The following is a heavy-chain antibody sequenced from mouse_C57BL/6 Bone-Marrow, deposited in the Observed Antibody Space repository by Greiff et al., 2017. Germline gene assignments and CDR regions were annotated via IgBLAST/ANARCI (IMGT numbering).Heavy chain of an antibody. Sequence: EVQLVESVAELVRPGASVKLSCTASGFNIKNTYMHWVKQRPEQGLEWIGRIDPANGNTKYAPKFQGKATITADTASNTAYLQLSSRTSEDTAIYYWASLLLRYHYYAMDYWGQGTSVTVSS. CDR1: GFNIKNTY. J-gene: IGHJ4*01. D-gene: IGHD1-1*01. V-gene: IGHV14-3*01. CDR2: IDPANGNT. CDR3: ASLLLRYHYYAMDY.